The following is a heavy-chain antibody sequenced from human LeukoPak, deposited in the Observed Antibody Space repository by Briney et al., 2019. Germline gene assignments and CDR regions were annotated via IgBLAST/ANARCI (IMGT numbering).Heavy chain of an antibody. D-gene: IGHD7-27*01. J-gene: IGHJ4*02. CDR3: KSGAS. Sequence: GGSLRLSCTASGITPSGVGFGDYGLSWVRPAPGKGLEWVGFIRRRADGGTTDYAASVKGRFSISRHESESITYLQMTSLQIEDTAVYYCKSGASWGQGTLVTVSS. CDR1: GITPSGVGFGDYG. V-gene: IGHV3-49*04. CDR2: IRRRADGGTT.